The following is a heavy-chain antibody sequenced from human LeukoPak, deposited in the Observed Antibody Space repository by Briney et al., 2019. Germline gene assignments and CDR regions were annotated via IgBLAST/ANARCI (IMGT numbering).Heavy chain of an antibody. CDR2: ITRAGSP. J-gene: IGHJ4*02. CDR3: AKEHLKYANDNRGSFDY. V-gene: IGHV3-23*01. D-gene: IGHD3-22*01. CDR1: GFPFSETA. Sequence: PGGSPRLSCVASGFPFSETAMTWVRQAPGKGLEWLSVITRAGSPYYADSVKGRFTISRDNARNTVYLQLNSLRNEDTALYYCAKEHLKYANDNRGSFDYWGQGTLVTVSS.